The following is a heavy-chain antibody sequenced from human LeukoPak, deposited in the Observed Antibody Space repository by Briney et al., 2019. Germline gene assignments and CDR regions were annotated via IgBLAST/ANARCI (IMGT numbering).Heavy chain of an antibody. CDR2: ISSSGSTI. Sequence: GGSLRLSCAASGFTFSDYYMGWIRQAPGKGLEWVSYISSSGSTICYADSVKGRFTISRDNAKNSLYLQMNSLRAEDTAVYYCARDSHSQVTGGIGYWGQGTLVTVSS. CDR3: ARDSHSQVTGGIGY. J-gene: IGHJ4*02. V-gene: IGHV3-11*01. D-gene: IGHD2-21*02. CDR1: GFTFSDYY.